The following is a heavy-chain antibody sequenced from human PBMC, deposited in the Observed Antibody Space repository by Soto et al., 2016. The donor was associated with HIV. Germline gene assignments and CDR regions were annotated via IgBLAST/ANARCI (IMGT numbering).Heavy chain of an antibody. CDR1: GFTFSNYW. CDR3: ARDWGDFDWLYYPQSGPFDY. D-gene: IGHD3-9*01. V-gene: IGHV3-74*01. CDR2: INSDGSSA. Sequence: EVQLMESGGGLVQVGGPLRLSCAASGFTFSNYWMHWVRQVPGKGLVWVSRINSDGSSANYADSIKGRFTISRDNAKNTLYLQMNSLRAEDTAVYYCARDWGDFDWLYYPQSGPFDYWGQGTPVTVSS. J-gene: IGHJ4*02.